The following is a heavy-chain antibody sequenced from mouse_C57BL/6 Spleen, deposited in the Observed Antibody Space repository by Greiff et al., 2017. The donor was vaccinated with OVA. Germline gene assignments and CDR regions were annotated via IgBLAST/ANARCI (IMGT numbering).Heavy chain of an antibody. J-gene: IGHJ4*01. D-gene: IGHD2-3*01. CDR1: GYTFTDYN. CDR3: ARLDDGYPYYAMDY. Sequence: EVQRVESGPELVKPGASVKMSCKASGYTFTDYNMHWVKQSHGKSLEWIGYINPNNGGTSYNQKFKGKATLTVNKSSSTAYMELRSLTSEDSAVYYCARLDDGYPYYAMDYWGQGTSVTVSS. CDR2: INPNNGGT. V-gene: IGHV1-22*01.